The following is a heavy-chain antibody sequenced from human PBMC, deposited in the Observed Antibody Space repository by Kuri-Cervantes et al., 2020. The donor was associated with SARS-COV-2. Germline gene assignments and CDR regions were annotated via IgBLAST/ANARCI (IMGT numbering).Heavy chain of an antibody. Sequence: GESLKISCAASGFTFSSYAMSWVRQAPGKGLEWVAFIRYDGSNKYYADSVKGRFTISRDNSKNTLYLQMNSLRAEDTAVYYCAKDRGIGWFDPWGQGTLVTVSS. CDR3: AKDRGIGWFDP. J-gene: IGHJ5*02. CDR1: GFTFSSYA. D-gene: IGHD3-10*01. V-gene: IGHV3-30*02. CDR2: IRYDGSNK.